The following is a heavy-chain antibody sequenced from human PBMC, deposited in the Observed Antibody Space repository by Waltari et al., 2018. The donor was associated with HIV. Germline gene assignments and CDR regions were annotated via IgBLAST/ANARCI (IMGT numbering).Heavy chain of an antibody. CDR1: GVPFSNYY. D-gene: IGHD6-25*01. CDR3: ARLGYQDMDV. Sequence: QVQLQESGPGLVKPSETLSLTCAVSGVPFSNYYWSWIRQPAGKGLEWIGRIKTSGNSNYNPSLKSRLTLSADTSKNQVSLRLSAVTAADTAVYYCARLGYQDMDVWGQGTTVTVSS. CDR2: IKTSGNS. V-gene: IGHV4-4*07. J-gene: IGHJ6*02.